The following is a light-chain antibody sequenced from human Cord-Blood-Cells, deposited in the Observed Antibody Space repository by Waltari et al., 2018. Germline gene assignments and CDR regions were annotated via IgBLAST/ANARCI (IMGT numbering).Light chain of an antibody. CDR3: SSYTSSRTNV. CDR2: EVS. J-gene: IGLJ1*01. V-gene: IGLV2-14*01. CDR1: SSDVGGYNY. Sequence: QSALTQPASVSGSPGQSITISCTGTSSDVGGYNYVSWYQQHPGKAPKLMIYEVSKRPSGVSNLFSVSKSGNTASLTISGLQAEHEADYYCSSYTSSRTNVFGAGTKVTVL.